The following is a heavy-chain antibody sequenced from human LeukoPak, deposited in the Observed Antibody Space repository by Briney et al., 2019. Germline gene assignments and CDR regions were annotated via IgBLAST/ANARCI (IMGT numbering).Heavy chain of an antibody. V-gene: IGHV1-2*02. CDR2: IDPDSGGT. CDR3: ARVLGPYTTSRFDF. Sequence: GASVKVSCKTSGYTFIGYYLHWVRQAPGQRPEWMGRIDPDSGGTHYGQKFQGRVTVTRDTSITTVYMELSGLTSDDTAVYYCARVLGPYTTSRFDFWGQGTLVTVSS. J-gene: IGHJ4*02. CDR1: GYTFIGYY. D-gene: IGHD2-2*02.